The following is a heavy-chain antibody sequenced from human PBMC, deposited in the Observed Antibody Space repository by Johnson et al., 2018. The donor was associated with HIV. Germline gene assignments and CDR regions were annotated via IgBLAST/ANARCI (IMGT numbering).Heavy chain of an antibody. CDR1: GFTVSSNY. V-gene: IGHV3-53*01. CDR3: AKALTTVVTPGPEAFDI. J-gene: IGHJ3*02. CDR2: IYSGGST. Sequence: VQLVESGGGLIQPGGSLRLSCAASGFTVSSNYMSWVRQAPGKGLEWVSVIYSGGSTYYADSVKGRFSISRDNSKNTLYLQMNSLRAEDTAGYYCAKALTTVVTPGPEAFDIWGQGTMVTVSS. D-gene: IGHD4-23*01.